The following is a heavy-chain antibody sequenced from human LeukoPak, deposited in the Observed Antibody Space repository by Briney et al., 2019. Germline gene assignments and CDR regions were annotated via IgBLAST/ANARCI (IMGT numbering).Heavy chain of an antibody. V-gene: IGHV3-30*18. CDR1: GFTFSYYG. CDR2: ISYDGSNK. Sequence: GGPLRLSCAASGFTFSYYGLHWVRQGPGKGLEWVAVISYDGSNKYYADSVKGRFTISRDNSKNTLYLQMNSLRAEDTAVYYCAKQCGGSDWFDAFDIWGQGTMVTVSS. J-gene: IGHJ3*02. D-gene: IGHD6-19*01. CDR3: AKQCGGSDWFDAFDI.